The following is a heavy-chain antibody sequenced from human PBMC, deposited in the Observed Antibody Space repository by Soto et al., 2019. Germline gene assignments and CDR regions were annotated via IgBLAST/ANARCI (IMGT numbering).Heavy chain of an antibody. D-gene: IGHD2-8*01. Sequence: EVQLVESGGGLVQPGGSLRLSCAASGFTFSSYSMNWVRQAPGKGLEWVSYISSSSSTIYYADSVKGRFTISRDNAKNSLYLQMNSLRDEDTAVYYGAGAGCTNGVCPHPWGQGTLVTVSS. CDR2: ISSSSSTI. CDR3: AGAGCTNGVCPHP. V-gene: IGHV3-48*02. CDR1: GFTFSSYS. J-gene: IGHJ5*02.